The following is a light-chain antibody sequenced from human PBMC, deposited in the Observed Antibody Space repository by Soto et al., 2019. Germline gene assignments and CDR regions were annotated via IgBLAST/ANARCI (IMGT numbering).Light chain of an antibody. Sequence: EIVLTQSPGTLSLSPGERATLSCRASQSVSSSYLAWYQQKPGQAPRLLIYGASSRATGIPDRFSGSGSGTDFTLNISRLEPEDCAVYYCQQYDSSPLTFGGGTKVEIK. J-gene: IGKJ4*01. CDR3: QQYDSSPLT. CDR2: GAS. V-gene: IGKV3-20*01. CDR1: QSVSSSY.